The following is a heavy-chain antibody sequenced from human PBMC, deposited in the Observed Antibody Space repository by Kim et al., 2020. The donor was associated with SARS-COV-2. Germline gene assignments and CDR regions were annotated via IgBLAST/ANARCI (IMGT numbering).Heavy chain of an antibody. Sequence: GGSLRLSCTTSGFTFSAYDMNWVRQAPGKGLEWLSFITKSSTTIYYADSVKGRFTISRANVKNSLYLQMNSLRDEDTALYYCVRDRMGGAFDVWGQGTMV. CDR3: VRDRMGGAFDV. D-gene: IGHD3-16*01. J-gene: IGHJ3*01. V-gene: IGHV3-48*02. CDR2: ITKSSTTI. CDR1: GFTFSAYD.